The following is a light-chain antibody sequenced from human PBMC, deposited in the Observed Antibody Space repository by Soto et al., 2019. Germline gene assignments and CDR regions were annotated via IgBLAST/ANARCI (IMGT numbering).Light chain of an antibody. Sequence: THSPVTLSLSPLEGASLSFMSSQSVSSNLAWYQQKPGQAPRLLIYDASTRATGIPDRFSGGGSGTEFTLTISSLQSEDFVVYYCQQYNSWPPITFGQGTRLEIK. V-gene: IGKV3-15*01. J-gene: IGKJ5*01. CDR3: QQYNSWPPIT. CDR2: DAS. CDR1: QSVSSN.